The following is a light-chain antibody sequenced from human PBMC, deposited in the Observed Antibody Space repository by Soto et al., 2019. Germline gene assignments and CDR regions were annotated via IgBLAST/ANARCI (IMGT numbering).Light chain of an antibody. Sequence: EIVMTQSPATLSLSPGQRATVSCRASQSVSSKLAWYQQRPGQAPRRLIYSASTRATGIPARFSGSRSGTEFTLAISSLQSEDFAVYYCHQYNHWLTWTFGQGTKVEIK. V-gene: IGKV3-15*01. CDR1: QSVSSK. CDR2: SAS. CDR3: HQYNHWLTWT. J-gene: IGKJ1*01.